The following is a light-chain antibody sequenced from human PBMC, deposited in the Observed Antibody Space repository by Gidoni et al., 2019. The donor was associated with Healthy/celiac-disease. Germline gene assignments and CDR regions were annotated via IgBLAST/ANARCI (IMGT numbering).Light chain of an antibody. CDR1: QSISSY. CDR2: AAS. J-gene: IGKJ1*01. Sequence: DIQMTQSPSSLSASVGDRVTITCRASQSISSYLNWYQQKPGKDPKLLIYAASSLQSGVPSRFSGSGSGTDFTLTISSLQPEDFATYYCQQRYSTPRTFGQGTQVEIK. CDR3: QQRYSTPRT. V-gene: IGKV1-39*01.